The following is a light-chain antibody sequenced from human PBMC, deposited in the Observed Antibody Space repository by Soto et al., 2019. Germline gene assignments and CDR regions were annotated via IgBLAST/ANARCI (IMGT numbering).Light chain of an antibody. CDR1: QYINSW. CDR3: QQYNSYPIT. Sequence: DIQMTQSPSTLSASVGARVTITCRASQYINSWLAWYQQKPGKAPKLLIYKASSLESGVPSRFSGSGSGTEFTLTISSLQPDDFATYYCQQYNSYPITFGQGTRLEIK. J-gene: IGKJ5*01. V-gene: IGKV1-5*03. CDR2: KAS.